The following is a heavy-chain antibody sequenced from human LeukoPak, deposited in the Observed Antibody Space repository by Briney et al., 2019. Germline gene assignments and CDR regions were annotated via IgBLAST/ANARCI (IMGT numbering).Heavy chain of an antibody. Sequence: PGGSLRLSCAASGFTFSSYAMTWVRQAPGKGLEWVSAITGSGDSTYYADSVKGRFTISRDNSKNTLYLQMNSLRAEDTAVYYCAKESDILTGYYFDYWGQGTLVTVSS. V-gene: IGHV3-23*01. CDR1: GFTFSSYA. J-gene: IGHJ4*02. CDR3: AKESDILTGYYFDY. CDR2: ITGSGDST. D-gene: IGHD3-9*01.